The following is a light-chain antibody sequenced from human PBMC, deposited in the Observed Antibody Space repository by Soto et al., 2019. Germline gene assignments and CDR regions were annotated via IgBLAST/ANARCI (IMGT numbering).Light chain of an antibody. J-gene: IGKJ3*01. V-gene: IGKV3-15*01. CDR2: GAS. Sequence: EIVMTQSPATLSVSPGERATLSCRASQSVSSNLAWYQQKPGQAPRLLIYGASTRATGIPARFSGSGSGTEFTITISSLQSEDFAVYYCQQYNNWPQTFGPGTKVGI. CDR1: QSVSSN. CDR3: QQYNNWPQT.